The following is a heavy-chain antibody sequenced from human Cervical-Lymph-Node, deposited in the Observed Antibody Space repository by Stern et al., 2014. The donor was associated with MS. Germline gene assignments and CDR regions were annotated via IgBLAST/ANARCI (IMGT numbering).Heavy chain of an antibody. CDR3: SRDADGYSLVFGY. D-gene: IGHD5-24*01. V-gene: IGHV4-30-4*01. J-gene: IGHJ4*02. Sequence: VQLVESGPGLVKPSQTLCLTCTVTGCSISSAEYYWSWIRQSPGKGLEVIRYIHNSGTTYYNPSLKSRVTISVDTSKNQFSLKLRSVTAADTAVYYCSRDADGYSLVFGYWGRGILVTVSS. CDR1: GCSISSAEYY. CDR2: IHNSGTT.